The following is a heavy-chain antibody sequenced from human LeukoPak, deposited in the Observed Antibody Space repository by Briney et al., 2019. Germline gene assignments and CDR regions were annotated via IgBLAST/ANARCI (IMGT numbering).Heavy chain of an antibody. CDR1: GFTFSSYA. V-gene: IGHV3-23*01. CDR2: ISGSGGST. D-gene: IGHD6-19*01. CDR3: AKGLPGKAVAGTGFYFDY. Sequence: GGSLRLSCAASGFTFSSYAMSWVRQAPGKGLEWVSAISGSGGSTCYADSVKGRFTISRDNSKNTLYLQMNSLRAEDTAVYYCAKGLPGKAVAGTGFYFDYWGQGTLVTVSS. J-gene: IGHJ4*02.